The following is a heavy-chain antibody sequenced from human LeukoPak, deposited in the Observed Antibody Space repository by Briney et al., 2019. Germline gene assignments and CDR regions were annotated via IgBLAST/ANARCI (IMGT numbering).Heavy chain of an antibody. CDR1: GFTFSDYY. V-gene: IGHV3-11*01. D-gene: IGHD3-22*01. Sequence: PGGSLRLSCAAAGFTFSDYYMSWIRQAPGKGLEWVSYISSSGSNIYYADSVKGRFSISRDNAKNSLYLQMNSLRAEDTAVYYCARVRALPPAPFNYYDSSGYYYGAFDIWGQGTMVTVSS. J-gene: IGHJ3*02. CDR2: ISSSGSNI. CDR3: ARVRALPPAPFNYYDSSGYYYGAFDI.